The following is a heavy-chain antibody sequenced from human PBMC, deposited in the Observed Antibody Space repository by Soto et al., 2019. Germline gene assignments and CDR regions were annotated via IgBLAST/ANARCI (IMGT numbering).Heavy chain of an antibody. CDR3: ARKGAAASYAHYYMDV. J-gene: IGHJ6*03. D-gene: IGHD6-13*01. CDR1: GGSISPYY. CDR2: VYYSGNT. V-gene: IGHV4-59*01. Sequence: QVQLQESGPGLVKPSETLSLTCTVSGGSISPYYWSWIRQPPGKGLEWIGYVYYSGNTNYNPSLESRVTISVDTSRNQFSLYLTSATAADTAVYYCARKGAAASYAHYYMDVWGRGTTVTVSS.